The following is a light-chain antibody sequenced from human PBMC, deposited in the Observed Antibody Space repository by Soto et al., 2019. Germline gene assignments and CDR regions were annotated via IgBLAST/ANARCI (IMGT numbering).Light chain of an antibody. CDR2: GTS. CDR1: QSVSSNF. Sequence: EIVLTQSPGTLSLSPGERATLSCRASQSVSSNFFAWYQQKPGQAPRLVIYGTSSRPTGIPDRFSGSRSETDFTLTISRVEPAEVGVYYCQPFGTFGQGTKVDIK. CDR3: QPFGT. J-gene: IGKJ1*01. V-gene: IGKV3-20*01.